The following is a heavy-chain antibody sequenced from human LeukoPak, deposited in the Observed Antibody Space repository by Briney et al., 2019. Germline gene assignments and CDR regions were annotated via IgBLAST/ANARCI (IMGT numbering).Heavy chain of an antibody. CDR3: AKGTAAGTNYYYYYMDV. CDR2: ISGSGGST. J-gene: IGHJ6*03. V-gene: IGHV3-23*01. CDR1: GFTFSSYA. Sequence: GGSLRLSCAASGFTFSSYAMSWVRQAPGKGLEWVSAISGSGGSTYYADSVKGRSTISRDNSKNTLYLQMNSLRAEDTAVYYCAKGTAAGTNYYYYYMDVWGKGTTVTVSS. D-gene: IGHD6-13*01.